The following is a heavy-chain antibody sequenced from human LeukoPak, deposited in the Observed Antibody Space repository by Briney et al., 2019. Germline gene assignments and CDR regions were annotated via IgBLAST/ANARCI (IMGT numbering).Heavy chain of an antibody. D-gene: IGHD6-13*01. Sequence: GGSLRLSCAASGFTFSSYSMNWVRQPPGKGLAWASYISSSSSTIYYADSVKGRFTISRDNAKNSLYLQMNSLRAEDTAVYYCAREGSSSWGRYYYYYMDVWGKGTTVTVSS. CDR1: GFTFSSYS. V-gene: IGHV3-48*01. J-gene: IGHJ6*03. CDR2: ISSSSSTI. CDR3: AREGSSSWGRYYYYYMDV.